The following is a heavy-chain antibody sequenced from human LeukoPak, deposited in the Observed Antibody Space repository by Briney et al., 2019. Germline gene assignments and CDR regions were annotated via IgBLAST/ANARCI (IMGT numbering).Heavy chain of an antibody. CDR3: ARDYPKDYYDSSGYLDY. CDR1: GYTFTSYG. Sequence: ASVKVSCKASGYTFTSYGISWVRQAPGQGLEWMGWISTYNDNTDFAQKFQGRVTMTTDTSTSTAYMELRSLRPDDTALYYCARDYPKDYYDSSGYLDYWGQGTLVTVSS. CDR2: ISTYNDNT. J-gene: IGHJ4*02. D-gene: IGHD3-22*01. V-gene: IGHV1-18*01.